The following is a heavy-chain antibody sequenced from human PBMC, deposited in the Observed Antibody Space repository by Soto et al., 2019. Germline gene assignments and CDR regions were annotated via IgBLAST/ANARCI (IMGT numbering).Heavy chain of an antibody. D-gene: IGHD6-13*01. CDR2: IYYTGST. J-gene: IGHJ4*02. V-gene: IGHV4-59*08. Sequence: PSETLSLTCTVSGGSITNYYWSWVRQPPGKGLEWIGYIYYTGSTNYSPSLKSRLTMSVDTSKNQFSLRLSSVTAADTAVYYCARHEGSSFSQFDYWGQGTLVTVSS. CDR3: ARHEGSSFSQFDY. CDR1: GGSITNYY.